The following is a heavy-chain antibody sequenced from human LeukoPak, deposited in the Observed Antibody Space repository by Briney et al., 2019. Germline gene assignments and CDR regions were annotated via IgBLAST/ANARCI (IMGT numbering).Heavy chain of an antibody. CDR1: VGTFSSYA. V-gene: IGHV1-69*05. D-gene: IGHD3-22*01. Sequence: SVTVSCKPSVGTFSSYAISWMGPAPAQGLEWMGGVIPIFCTANYAQKFQGSVTITTDESTSTAYMELSSLRSEDTAVYYCARCEHNSSGYYHLYYYYYYMDVWGKGTTVTVSS. J-gene: IGHJ6*03. CDR2: VIPIFCTA. CDR3: ARCEHNSSGYYHLYYYYYYMDV.